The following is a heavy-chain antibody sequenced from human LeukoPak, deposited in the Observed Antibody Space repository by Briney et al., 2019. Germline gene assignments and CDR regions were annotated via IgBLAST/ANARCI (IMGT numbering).Heavy chain of an antibody. J-gene: IGHJ6*04. V-gene: IGHV4-4*07. CDR2: IYTSGST. Sequence: SETLSLTCTVSGGSISSYYWSWIRQPAGKGLEWIERIYTSGSTNYNPSLKSRVTISVDTSKNQFSLKLSSVTAADTAVYYCARGLIVVVPAAIRLSPVDVWGKGTTVTVSS. D-gene: IGHD2-2*02. CDR3: ARGLIVVVPAAIRLSPVDV. CDR1: GGSISSYY.